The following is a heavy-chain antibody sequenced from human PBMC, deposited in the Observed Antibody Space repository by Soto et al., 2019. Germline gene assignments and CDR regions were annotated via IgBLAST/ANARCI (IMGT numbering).Heavy chain of an antibody. J-gene: IGHJ4*02. D-gene: IGHD1-26*01. CDR1: GFTFSSYS. Sequence: GSLGRTCSASGFTFSSYSRNSVRQAPGKGLEWVSSISSSSSYIYYADSVKGRFTISRDNAKNSLYLQMNSLRAEDTDVYYCARIESSGRYQGIDYWGQGTLVTVYS. CDR2: ISSSSSYI. CDR3: ARIESSGRYQGIDY. V-gene: IGHV3-21*01.